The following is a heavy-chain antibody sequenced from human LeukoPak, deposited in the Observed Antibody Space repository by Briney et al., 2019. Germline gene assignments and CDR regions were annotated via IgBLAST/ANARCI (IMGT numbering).Heavy chain of an antibody. CDR3: ARDSLLVTAMGSFDY. V-gene: IGHV3-21*01. CDR1: GFTFSSYS. CDR2: ISSSSSYI. J-gene: IGHJ4*02. Sequence: GGSLRLSCAASGFTFSSYSMNWVRQAPGKGLEWVSSISSSSSYIYYADSVKGRFTISRDNAKNSLYLQMNSLRAEDTAVYYCARDSLLVTAMGSFDYWGQGTLVTVSS. D-gene: IGHD2-21*02.